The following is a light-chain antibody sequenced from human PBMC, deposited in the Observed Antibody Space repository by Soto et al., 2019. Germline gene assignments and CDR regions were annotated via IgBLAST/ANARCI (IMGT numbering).Light chain of an antibody. V-gene: IGKV2-28*01. CDR2: VGS. CDR3: MQALHLHRT. CDR1: QSLLYSNGNNY. J-gene: IGKJ1*01. Sequence: DLVMTQSPLSLPVTPGEPASISCRSSQSLLYSNGNNYLDWYLQKPGQSPQTLSYVGSNRASGVPGRFSGSGSGTDFTLKISRVEAEDVGVYYCMQALHLHRTFRQDSDVGIK.